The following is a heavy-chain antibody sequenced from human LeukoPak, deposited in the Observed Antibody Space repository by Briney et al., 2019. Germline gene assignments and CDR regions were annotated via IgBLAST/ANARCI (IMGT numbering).Heavy chain of an antibody. J-gene: IGHJ6*03. CDR2: IYYNGNT. CDR1: GVSINSYY. V-gene: IGHV4-59*12. Sequence: PSETLSLTCSVSGVSINSYYWSWIRQSPGKGLEWIGYIYYNGNTDYNPSLKSRVTMSVDTSKNQFSLKLSSVTAADTAVYYCAREPYDILTGYTYSDYYYYMDVWGKGTTVTVSS. CDR3: AREPYDILTGYTYSDYYYYMDV. D-gene: IGHD3-9*01.